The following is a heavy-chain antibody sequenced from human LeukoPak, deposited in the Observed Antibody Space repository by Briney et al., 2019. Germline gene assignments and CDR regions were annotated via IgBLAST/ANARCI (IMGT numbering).Heavy chain of an antibody. V-gene: IGHV3-7*01. D-gene: IGHD3-16*01. CDR2: MNQDGSAK. CDR1: GFTFSDSW. Sequence: PGGSLRLSCAASGFTFSDSWMSWVRQAPGKGLEWVANMNQDGSAKGYVDSVKGRFTISRDNARNSLYLQMSSLRPEVTAVYYCATYTHWVAGDVWGQGTTVTVSS. J-gene: IGHJ6*02. CDR3: ATYTHWVAGDV.